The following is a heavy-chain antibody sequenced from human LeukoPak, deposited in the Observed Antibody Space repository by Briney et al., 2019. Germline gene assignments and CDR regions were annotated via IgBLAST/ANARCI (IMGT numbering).Heavy chain of an antibody. J-gene: IGHJ4*02. CDR2: ISAYNGNT. CDR3: ARVDRIAAAAAYFDY. Sequence: ASVKVSCKASGYTFTSYGISWVRQAPGQGLEWMGWISAYNGNTNYAQKLQGRVTMTTDTSTSTVYMELRSLRSDDTAVYYCARVDRIAAAAAYFDYWGQGTLVTVSS. D-gene: IGHD6-13*01. CDR1: GYTFTSYG. V-gene: IGHV1-18*01.